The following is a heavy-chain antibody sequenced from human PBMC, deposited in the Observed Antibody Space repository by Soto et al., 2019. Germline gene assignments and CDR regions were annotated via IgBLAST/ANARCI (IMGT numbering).Heavy chain of an antibody. CDR2: IIPIFGTA. CDR1: GGTFSSYA. Sequence: QVQLVQSGAEVKKPGSSVNVSCKASGGTFSSYAISWVRQAPGQGLEWMGGIIPIFGTANYAQKFQGRVTITADESTSTAYMELSSLRSEDTAVYYCARDCTNGVCSTPFDYWGQGTLVTVSS. V-gene: IGHV1-69*01. J-gene: IGHJ4*02. D-gene: IGHD2-8*01. CDR3: ARDCTNGVCSTPFDY.